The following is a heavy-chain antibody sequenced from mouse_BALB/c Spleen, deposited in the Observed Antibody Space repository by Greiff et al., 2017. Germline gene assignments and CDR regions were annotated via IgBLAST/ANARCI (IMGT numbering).Heavy chain of an antibody. CDR1: GDSITSGY. V-gene: IGHV3-8*02. D-gene: IGHD2-4*01. CDR2: ISYSGST. J-gene: IGHJ4*01. Sequence: EVKLVESGPSLVKPSQTLSLTCSVTGDSITSGYWNWIRKFPGNKLEYMGYISYSGSTYYNPSLKSRISITRDTSKNQYYLQLNSVTTEDTATYYCASIYYDYDVGKTYYAMDYWGQGTSVTVSS. CDR3: ASIYYDYDVGKTYYAMDY.